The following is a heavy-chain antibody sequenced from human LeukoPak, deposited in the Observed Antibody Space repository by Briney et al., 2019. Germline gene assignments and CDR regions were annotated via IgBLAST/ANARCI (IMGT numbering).Heavy chain of an antibody. Sequence: ASVTLSCKASGYSFSGYYIHWARQAPGQGLEWMGWINPISGGTNYARNFQARVTMTRDMSITTAYMELSSLTSDDTAMYYCARDQGIRWSINWFDPWGQGTLVIVSS. D-gene: IGHD4-23*01. CDR3: ARDQGIRWSINWFDP. CDR1: GYSFSGYY. CDR2: INPISGGT. V-gene: IGHV1-2*02. J-gene: IGHJ5*02.